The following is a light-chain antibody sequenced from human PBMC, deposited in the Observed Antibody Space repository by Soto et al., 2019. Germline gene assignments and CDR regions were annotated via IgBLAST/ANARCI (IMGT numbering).Light chain of an antibody. CDR2: ENN. CDR3: GTWDSSLNVVL. J-gene: IGLJ2*01. Sequence: QAVVTQPSSASGTPGQRVTISCSGSSSNIGNNYVSWYRQLPRTVPKLLIYENNKRPSGIPDRFSGSKSGTSATLGITGLQTGDEADYYCGTWDSSLNVVLFGGGTKLTVL. V-gene: IGLV1-51*01. CDR1: SSNIGNNY.